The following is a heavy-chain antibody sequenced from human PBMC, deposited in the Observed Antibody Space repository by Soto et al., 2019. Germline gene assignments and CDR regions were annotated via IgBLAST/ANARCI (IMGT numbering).Heavy chain of an antibody. CDR3: ARVWFGEKYPYYGMDV. J-gene: IGHJ6*02. D-gene: IGHD3-10*01. V-gene: IGHV1-69*13. CDR1: GGTFSSYA. Sequence: SVKVSCKASGGTFSSYAISWVRQAPGQGLEWMGGIIPIFGTANYAQKFQGRVTITADESTSTAYMELSSLRSEDTAVYYCARVWFGEKYPYYGMDVWGQGTTVTVSS. CDR2: IIPIFGTA.